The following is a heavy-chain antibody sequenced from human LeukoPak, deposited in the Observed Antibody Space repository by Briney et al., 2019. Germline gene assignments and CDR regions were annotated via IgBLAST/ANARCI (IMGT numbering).Heavy chain of an antibody. Sequence: GGSLRLSCAASGFTFSSYAMHWVRQAPGKGLEWVAVISYDGSNKYYADSVKGRFTISRDNSKNTLYLQMNSLRADDTAVYYCARDLLIVDRPTDYWGQGTLVTVSS. V-gene: IGHV3-30*04. J-gene: IGHJ4*02. CDR1: GFTFSSYA. D-gene: IGHD2/OR15-2a*01. CDR3: ARDLLIVDRPTDY. CDR2: ISYDGSNK.